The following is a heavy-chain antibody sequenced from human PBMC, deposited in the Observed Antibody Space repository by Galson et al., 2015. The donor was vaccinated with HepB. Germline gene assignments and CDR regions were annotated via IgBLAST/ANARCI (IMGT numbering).Heavy chain of an antibody. D-gene: IGHD2-2*01. CDR2: ISYDGSNK. Sequence: SLRLSCAASGFTFSSYAMHWVRQAPGKGLEWVAVISYDGSNKYYADSVKGRFTISRDNSKNTLYLQMNSLRAEDTAVYYCARGGYCSSTSCYQNYYYYGMDVWGQGTTVTVSS. CDR3: ARGGYCSSTSCYQNYYYYGMDV. V-gene: IGHV3-30-3*01. CDR1: GFTFSSYA. J-gene: IGHJ6*02.